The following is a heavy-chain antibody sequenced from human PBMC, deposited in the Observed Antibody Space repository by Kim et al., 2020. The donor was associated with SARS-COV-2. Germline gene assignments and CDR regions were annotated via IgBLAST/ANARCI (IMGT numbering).Heavy chain of an antibody. CDR2: IYYSGST. J-gene: IGHJ6*02. CDR3: ARDAKALRGTGTPPGSYYGMDV. Sequence: SETLSLTCTVSGGSISSGGYYWSWIRQHPGKGLEWIGYIYYSGSTYYNPSLKSRVTISVDTSKNQFSLKLSSVTAADTAVYYCARDAKALRGTGTPPGSYYGMDVWGQGTTVTVSS. V-gene: IGHV4-31*03. D-gene: IGHD1-1*01. CDR1: GGSISSGGYY.